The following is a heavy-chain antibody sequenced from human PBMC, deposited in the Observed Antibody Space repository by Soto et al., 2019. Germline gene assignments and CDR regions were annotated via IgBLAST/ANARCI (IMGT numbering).Heavy chain of an antibody. V-gene: IGHV4-30-4*01. CDR3: ARGRGEDLWPNPPHFDY. CDR1: GGSLSSGDYY. CDR2: TYYSGST. Sequence: PSETLSLTCTVSGGSLSSGDYYWSWIRQPPGKGLEWIGYTYYSGSTYCNPSLKCRVTISVETSKNQFSLKLSSVTAADTAVYYCARGRGEDLWPNPPHFDYWGQGTLVTVSS. D-gene: IGHD3-3*01. J-gene: IGHJ4*02.